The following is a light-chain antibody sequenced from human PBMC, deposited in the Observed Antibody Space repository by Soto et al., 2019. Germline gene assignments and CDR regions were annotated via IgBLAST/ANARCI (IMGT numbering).Light chain of an antibody. J-gene: IGLJ2*01. Sequence: QSALTQPASVSGSPGQSITISCTGTSSDVGGYKYVSWYQQHPDKAPKLIIFEVSNRPSGISSRFSGSKTGNTASLTISGLQADDEHEYYCASYTSSSTSVIFGRGTKLTVL. CDR2: EVS. V-gene: IGLV2-14*01. CDR1: SSDVGGYKY. CDR3: ASYTSSSTSVI.